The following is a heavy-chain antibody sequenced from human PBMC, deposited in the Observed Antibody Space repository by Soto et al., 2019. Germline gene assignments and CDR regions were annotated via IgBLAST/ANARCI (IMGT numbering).Heavy chain of an antibody. J-gene: IGHJ6*02. Sequence: GGSLRLSCAASGFTFSSYAMSWVRQAPGKGLEWVSYISSSSSTIYYADSVKGRFTISRDNAKNSLYLQMNSLRDEDTAVYYCARDEVVPAAIFYYYGMDVWGQGTTVTVSS. CDR3: ARDEVVPAAIFYYYGMDV. CDR1: GFTFSSYA. D-gene: IGHD2-2*01. CDR2: ISSSSSTI. V-gene: IGHV3-48*02.